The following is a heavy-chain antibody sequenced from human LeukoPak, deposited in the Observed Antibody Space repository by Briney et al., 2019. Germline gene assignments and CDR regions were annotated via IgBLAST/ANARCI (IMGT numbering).Heavy chain of an antibody. J-gene: IGHJ4*02. Sequence: GGSLRLSCAASGFNFTNAWVSWVRRAPGKGLEWLGRIKSKADGGTTLHAASVEDRFAISRDDSINTLYLQMNSLKIEDTAVYYCTTELTAMAYFDYWGQGTLVTVSS. CDR3: TTELTAMAYFDY. V-gene: IGHV3-15*01. D-gene: IGHD5-18*01. CDR1: GFNFTNAW. CDR2: IKSKADGGTT.